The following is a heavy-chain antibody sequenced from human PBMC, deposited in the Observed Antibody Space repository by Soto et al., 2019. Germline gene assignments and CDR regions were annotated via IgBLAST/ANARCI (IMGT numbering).Heavy chain of an antibody. CDR3: ARHVGRRYCSGGSCYWGDYYYYYGMDV. D-gene: IGHD2-15*01. CDR1: GGSISSSSYY. CDR2: IYYSGST. Sequence: QLQLQESGPGLVKPSETLSLTCTVSGGSISSSSYYWGWIRQPPGKGLEWIGSIYYSGSTYYNPSLKSRVTISVDTSKNQFSLKLSSVTAADTAVYYCARHVGRRYCSGGSCYWGDYYYYYGMDVWGQGTTVTVSS. V-gene: IGHV4-39*01. J-gene: IGHJ6*02.